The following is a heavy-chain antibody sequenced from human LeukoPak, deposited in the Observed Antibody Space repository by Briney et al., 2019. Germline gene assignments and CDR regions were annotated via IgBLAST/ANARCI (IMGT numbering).Heavy chain of an antibody. V-gene: IGHV3-30*02. CDR2: IRHDGSSK. J-gene: IGHJ4*02. CDR3: AKDLKDAMSTYSDY. D-gene: IGHD5/OR15-5a*01. CDR1: GFTFSSNG. Sequence: GGSLRLSCAVSGFTFSSNGMHWVRQAPGKGLEWVAFIRHDGSSKYYADSVKGRFTISRDNSKNTLYVQMNSLRAEDTAVYYCAKDLKDAMSTYSDYWGQGTLVTVSS.